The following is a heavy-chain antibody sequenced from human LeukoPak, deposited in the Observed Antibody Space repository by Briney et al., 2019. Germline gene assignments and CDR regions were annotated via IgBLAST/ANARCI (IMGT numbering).Heavy chain of an antibody. CDR1: GGSIGSNY. V-gene: IGHV4-59*08. Sequence: SETLSLTCTVSGGSIGSNYWTWTRQPPGKGLEYIGYIYYTGGTNYNPSLKSRVTISVDTSKNQFSLKLTSVTAADTAVYFCAKYGNSGWVIDNWGQGTLVTVSS. J-gene: IGHJ4*02. CDR2: IYYTGGT. D-gene: IGHD6-19*01. CDR3: AKYGNSGWVIDN.